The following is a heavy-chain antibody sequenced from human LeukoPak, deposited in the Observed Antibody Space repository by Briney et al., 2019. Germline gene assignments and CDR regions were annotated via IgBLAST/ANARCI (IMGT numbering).Heavy chain of an antibody. CDR3: ARGRDKTTSPAIDY. D-gene: IGHD2-2*01. CDR1: GYTFSGYY. J-gene: IGHJ4*02. CDR2: ISPKSGDT. Sequence: ASVKVSCKASGYTFSGYYMHWVRQAPGQGHEWMGWISPKSGDTNYAQNFQGRVTMTRDTSISTAYMELSRLTFDDTAVYYCARGRDKTTSPAIDYWGQGTLVTVSS. V-gene: IGHV1-2*02.